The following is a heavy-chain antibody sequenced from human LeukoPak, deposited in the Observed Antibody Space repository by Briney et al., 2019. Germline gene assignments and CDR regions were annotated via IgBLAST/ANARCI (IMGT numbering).Heavy chain of an antibody. CDR1: GFSLSTSGMR. CDR3: ARSLGSCSSTSCSQDAFDI. V-gene: IGHV2-70*04. J-gene: IGHJ3*02. D-gene: IGHD2-2*01. Sequence: SGPALVKPTQTLTLTCTFSGFSLSTSGMRVSGIRQPPGKALEWLARIDWDDDKFYSTSLKTRLTISKDTSKNQVVLTMTNMDPVDTATYYCARSLGSCSSTSCSQDAFDIWGQGTMVTVSS. CDR2: IDWDDDK.